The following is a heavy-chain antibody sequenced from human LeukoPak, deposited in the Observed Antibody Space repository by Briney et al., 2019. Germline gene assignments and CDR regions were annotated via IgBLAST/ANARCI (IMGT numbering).Heavy chain of an antibody. CDR3: ARDMGGVLVPSANDY. Sequence: GGSLRLSCTASGFTFRRYWMSWVHQAPGKGLEWVANIIQDGSENYYVDSAKGRFTISRDNTKNSLYLQMNSLRAEDTAVYYCARDMGGVLVPSANDYWGQGTLVSVSS. J-gene: IGHJ4*02. D-gene: IGHD2-2*01. CDR2: IIQDGSEN. CDR1: GFTFRRYW. V-gene: IGHV3-7*01.